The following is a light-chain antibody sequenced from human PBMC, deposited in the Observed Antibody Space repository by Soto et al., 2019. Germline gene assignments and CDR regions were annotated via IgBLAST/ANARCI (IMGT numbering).Light chain of an antibody. J-gene: IGLJ1*01. Sequence: QSVLTQPPSASGTPGQRVTISCSGRSSNIGSSTVHWFQQLPGTAPKLLIHRSDQRPSGVPDRFSGSKSGTSASLAISGLQSEDEADYYCEEWDEALTGHVFGTGNKVTVL. CDR3: EEWDEALTGHV. CDR2: RSD. V-gene: IGLV1-44*01. CDR1: SSNIGSST.